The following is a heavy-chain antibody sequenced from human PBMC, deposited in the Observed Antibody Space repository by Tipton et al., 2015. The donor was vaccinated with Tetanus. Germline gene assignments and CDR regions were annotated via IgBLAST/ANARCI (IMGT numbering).Heavy chain of an antibody. CDR2: ISYSGST. CDR1: GGSISGSY. J-gene: IGHJ4*02. Sequence: TLSLTCTVSGGSISGSYWNWIRQPPWKGLEWIGYISYSGSTNSNYSLKSRITISQDTSKNQFSLKLTSVTAADTAVYYCARANYDFPKKGTFDSWGQGTLVLVSS. D-gene: IGHD3-3*01. V-gene: IGHV4-59*01. CDR3: ARANYDFPKKGTFDS.